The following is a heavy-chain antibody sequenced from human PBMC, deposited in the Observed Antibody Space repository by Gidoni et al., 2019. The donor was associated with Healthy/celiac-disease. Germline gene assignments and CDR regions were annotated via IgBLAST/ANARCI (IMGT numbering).Heavy chain of an antibody. V-gene: IGHV1-46*01. CDR3: AREASRTAAGTGGWFDP. CDR1: GSTCTSYY. D-gene: IGHD6-13*01. J-gene: IGHJ5*02. Sequence: QVQLVRPGAEVTKPAASVEVSCKASGSTCTSYYMHWVRRAPGQGLECMVRINPSGGSTSYAQKFQGRVTMTRDTATSTVDMELSSLRSEDTAVYYCAREASRTAAGTGGWFDPWGQGTLVTVSS. CDR2: INPSGGST.